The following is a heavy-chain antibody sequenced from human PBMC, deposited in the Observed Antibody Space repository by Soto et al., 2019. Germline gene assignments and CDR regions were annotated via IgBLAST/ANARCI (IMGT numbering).Heavy chain of an antibody. CDR3: ARDQEDIVATIIHYYMDV. D-gene: IGHD5-12*01. Sequence: PGGSLRLSCAASGFTFSDYYMSWIRQAPGKGLEWVSYISSSGSTIYYADSVKGRFTISRDNAKNSLYLQMNSLRAEDTAVYYYARDQEDIVATIIHYYMDVWGKGTTVTVSS. V-gene: IGHV3-11*01. CDR2: ISSSGSTI. J-gene: IGHJ6*03. CDR1: GFTFSDYY.